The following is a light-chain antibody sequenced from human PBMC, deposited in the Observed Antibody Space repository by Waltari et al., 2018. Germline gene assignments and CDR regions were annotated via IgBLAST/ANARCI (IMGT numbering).Light chain of an antibody. CDR3: AAWDDSLNGYV. V-gene: IGLV1-44*01. CDR2: SRS. Sequence: QSALTQAPSVSATPGQRVTVSCSGSSSNIGRNPVNWYQHVPGTAPKFHRSSRSRGPSIWSARFSATKSGSSASLAISGLQSEDEADYYCAAWDDSLNGYVFGSGTKVTVL. CDR1: SSNIGRNP. J-gene: IGLJ6*01.